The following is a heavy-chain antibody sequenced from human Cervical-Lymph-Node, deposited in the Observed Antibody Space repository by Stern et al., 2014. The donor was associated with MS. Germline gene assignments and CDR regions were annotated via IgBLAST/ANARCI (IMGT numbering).Heavy chain of an antibody. V-gene: IGHV1-2*06. J-gene: IGHJ2*01. D-gene: IGHD3-10*01. Sequence: VQLVESGAEVRKPGTSVKVSCKATGYTFTDYSMHLVRQAPGQGLDWMGRIKPNSGDTTYAQKFQGRVTMTRDTSISTAYMELKRLRSDDTAVYYCARSPYSYGAGDWYFDLWGRGTLVTVSS. CDR3: ARSPYSYGAGDWYFDL. CDR1: GYTFTDYS. CDR2: IKPNSGDT.